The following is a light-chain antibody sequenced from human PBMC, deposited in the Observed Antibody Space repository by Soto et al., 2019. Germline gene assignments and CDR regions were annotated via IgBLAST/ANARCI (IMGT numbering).Light chain of an antibody. CDR1: SSHIGAGYD. CDR2: GNS. Sequence: QSVLTQPPSVSGAPGQRVTISCTGSSSHIGAGYDVHWYQHLPGTAPKLLIYGNSNRPSGLPDRFSGSNSGTSASLAITGLQAEDEADYYCQSSDSRLSNWVFGGGTKVTVL. J-gene: IGLJ3*02. V-gene: IGLV1-40*01. CDR3: QSSDSRLSNWV.